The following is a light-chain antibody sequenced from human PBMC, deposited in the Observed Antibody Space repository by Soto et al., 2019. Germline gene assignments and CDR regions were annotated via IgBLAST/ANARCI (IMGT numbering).Light chain of an antibody. J-gene: IGKJ4*01. CDR1: QSISSY. CDR2: AAS. V-gene: IGKV1-39*01. Sequence: DIQMTQSPSSLSASVGDRVTITCRASQSISSYLNWYQQKPGNAPKLLIYAASSLQSGVPSRFSGSGSGTDFTLTISSLQPEDFATYYCQQSDSTPPFGGGTKVEIK. CDR3: QQSDSTPP.